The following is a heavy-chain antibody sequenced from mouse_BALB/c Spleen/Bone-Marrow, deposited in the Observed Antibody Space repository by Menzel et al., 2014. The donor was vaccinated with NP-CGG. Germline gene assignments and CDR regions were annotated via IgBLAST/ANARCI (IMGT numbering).Heavy chain of an antibody. V-gene: IGHV6-6*02. D-gene: IGHD2-10*02. CDR2: IRLKSNNYAT. CDR1: GFTFSNYW. CDR3: TRRGYGNDY. Sequence: DVQLVESGGGLVQPGGSMKLSCVASGFTFSNYWMNWVRQSPEKGLEWVAEIRLKSNNYATHYAESVKGRFTISGDDSKSSVYLQMNNLRAEDTGIYYCTRRGYGNDYWGQGTTLTVSS. J-gene: IGHJ2*01.